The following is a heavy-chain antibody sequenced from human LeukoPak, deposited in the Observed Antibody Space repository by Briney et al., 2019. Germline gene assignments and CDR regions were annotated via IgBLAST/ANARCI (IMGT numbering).Heavy chain of an antibody. Sequence: LRLSCTASGFTFDDYAMHWIRQPPGKGLEWIGYIYYSGSTYYNPSLKSRVTISVDTSKNQFSLKLSSVTAADTAVYYCARGTAMVKYYYYGMDVWGQGTTVTVSS. CDR1: GFTFDDYA. J-gene: IGHJ6*02. V-gene: IGHV4-30-4*08. CDR2: IYYSGST. CDR3: ARGTAMVKYYYYGMDV. D-gene: IGHD5-18*01.